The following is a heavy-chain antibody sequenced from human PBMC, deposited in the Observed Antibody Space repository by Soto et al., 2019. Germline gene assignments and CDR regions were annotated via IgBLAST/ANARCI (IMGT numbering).Heavy chain of an antibody. CDR2: TYYRSRWYN. CDR3: ARLEGLATISYYFDF. Sequence: PPQTLSLTCAISGDSVSSNSAAWHWIRQSPSRGLEWLGRTYYRSRWYNDYAVSVKSRVIINPDTSKNQFSLKLNSVTAADSAVYFCARLEGLATISYYFDFWGPGALVTVSS. J-gene: IGHJ4*02. V-gene: IGHV6-1*01. CDR1: GDSVSSNSAA. D-gene: IGHD5-12*01.